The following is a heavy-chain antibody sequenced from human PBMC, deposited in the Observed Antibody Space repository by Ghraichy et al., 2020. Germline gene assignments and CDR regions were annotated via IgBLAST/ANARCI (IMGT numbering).Heavy chain of an antibody. V-gene: IGHV4-59*01. D-gene: IGHD6-13*01. CDR2: IYYSGST. CDR3: ARVRREQLVTNYYYYYGMDV. Sequence: ESLNISCTVSGGSISSYYWSWIRQPPGKGLEWIGYIYYSGSTNYNPSLKSRVTISVDTSKNQFSLKLSSVTAADTAVYYCARVRREQLVTNYYYYYGMDVWGHGTPVTVSS. CDR1: GGSISSYY. J-gene: IGHJ6*02.